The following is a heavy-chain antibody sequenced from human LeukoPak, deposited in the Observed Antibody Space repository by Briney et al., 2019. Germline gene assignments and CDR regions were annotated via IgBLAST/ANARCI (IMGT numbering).Heavy chain of an antibody. V-gene: IGHV3-21*01. CDR1: GFTFSSYS. J-gene: IGHJ4*02. CDR3: ARDGYASGSHDY. D-gene: IGHD3-10*01. Sequence: GGSLRLSCAASGFTFSSYSMNWVRQAPGKGLEWVSSISSSSSYIYYADSVKGRFTISRDNAKNSLCLQLNSLRAEDTAVYFCARDGYASGSHDYWGQGTLVTVSS. CDR2: ISSSSSYI.